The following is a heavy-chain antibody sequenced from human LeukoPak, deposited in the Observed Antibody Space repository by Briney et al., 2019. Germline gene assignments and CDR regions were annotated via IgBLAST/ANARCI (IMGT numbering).Heavy chain of an antibody. Sequence: PGGSLRLSCAASGFNVISNYMSWVRQAPGKGLEWVSYISSSGSTIYYADSVKGRFTISRDNAKNSLYLQMNSLRAEDTAVYYCARDEELWVYGMDVWGQGTTVTVSS. V-gene: IGHV3-11*01. J-gene: IGHJ6*02. CDR3: ARDEELWVYGMDV. CDR2: ISSSGSTI. CDR1: GFNVISNY. D-gene: IGHD5-18*01.